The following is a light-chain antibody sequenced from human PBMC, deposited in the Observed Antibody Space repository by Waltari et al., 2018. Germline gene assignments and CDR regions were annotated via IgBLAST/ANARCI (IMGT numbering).Light chain of an antibody. CDR1: NNDVATCYL. V-gene: IGLV2-23*01. Sequence: QSALTQPASLSASPGQSITISCPATNNDVATCYLCSWYQQHPGNSPKLLIFQGTKRPSEVSSRFSGSKSADTASLTISGLQPEDEAYYYCCSYAGTWLFGGGTKLTVL. J-gene: IGLJ2*01. CDR3: CSYAGTWL. CDR2: QGT.